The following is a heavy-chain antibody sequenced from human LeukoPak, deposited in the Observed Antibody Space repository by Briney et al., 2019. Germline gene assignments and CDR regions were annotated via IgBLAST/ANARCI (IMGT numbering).Heavy chain of an antibody. CDR2: IYYDGST. D-gene: IGHD6-13*01. J-gene: IGHJ4*02. V-gene: IGHV4-39*07. CDR1: GGSISSSSYY. CDR3: ARDRQQLVRGDYFDY. Sequence: SETLSLTCTVSGGSISSSSYYWVWIRQPPGKGLEWIGSIYYDGSTYYKPSLQSRVTISVDTSKNQFSLKLSSVTAADTAVYYCARDRQQLVRGDYFDYWGQGALVTVSS.